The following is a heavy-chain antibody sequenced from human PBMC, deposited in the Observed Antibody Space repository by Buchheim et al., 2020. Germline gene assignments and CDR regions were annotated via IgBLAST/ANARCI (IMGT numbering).Heavy chain of an antibody. CDR3: AKVLYGDFWTYYFDC. CDR1: GFTFTSYA. V-gene: IGHV3-23*01. D-gene: IGHD3-3*01. CDR2: ISDSGDNT. Sequence: EVQLLDSGGGLVQPGGSLRLSCAASGFTFTSYAMSWVRQAPGKGLEWVSTISDSGDNTYSADSVKGRFTIPSANSKNTLYLQMNSLRAEDTAVYYCAKVLYGDFWTYYFDCWGQGT. J-gene: IGHJ4*02.